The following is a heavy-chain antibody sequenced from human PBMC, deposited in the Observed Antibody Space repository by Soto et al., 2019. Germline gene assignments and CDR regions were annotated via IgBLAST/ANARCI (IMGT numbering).Heavy chain of an antibody. CDR2: IYYSGST. CDR3: ASFTSGSYYHYYYMDV. CDR1: GGSISSYY. V-gene: IGHV4-59*08. D-gene: IGHD3-10*01. J-gene: IGHJ6*03. Sequence: SETLSLTCTVSGGSISSYYWSWIRQPPGKGLEWIGYIYYSGSTNYNPSLKSRVTISVDTSKNQFSLKLSSVTAADTAVYYCASFTSGSYYHYYYMDVWGKGTTVTVSS.